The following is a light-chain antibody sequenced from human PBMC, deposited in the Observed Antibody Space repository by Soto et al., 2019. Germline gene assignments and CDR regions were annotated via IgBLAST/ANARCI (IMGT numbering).Light chain of an antibody. CDR1: QSISSW. CDR3: QQYNGYSIT. V-gene: IGKV1-5*01. J-gene: IGKJ5*01. Sequence: DIQMTQSPSTPSASVGDRVTITCRASQSISSWLAWYQQKPGKAPKLLIYDASSLESGVPSRFSGSGSGTEFTLTISSLQPDDFATYYCQQYNGYSITFGQGTRLEIK. CDR2: DAS.